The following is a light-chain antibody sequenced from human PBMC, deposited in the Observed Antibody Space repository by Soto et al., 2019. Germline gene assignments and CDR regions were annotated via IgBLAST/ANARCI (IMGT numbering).Light chain of an antibody. J-gene: IGKJ5*01. CDR1: QDISNY. CDR3: QQYSHLIT. Sequence: DIQITQSPSSLSASVGDRVTITCQASQDISNYLNWYQQKLGKAPKLLIYDASNLETGVPSRFSGSGSGTDITFTISSLQPEDIATYYCQQYSHLITFGQGTRLEIK. V-gene: IGKV1-33*01. CDR2: DAS.